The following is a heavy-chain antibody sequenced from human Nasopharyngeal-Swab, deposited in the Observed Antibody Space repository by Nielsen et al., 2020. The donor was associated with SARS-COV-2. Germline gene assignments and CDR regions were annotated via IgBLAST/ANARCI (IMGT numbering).Heavy chain of an antibody. CDR1: GFTFSSYS. CDR3: ARGVGAYGSGPRFDY. CDR2: ISSSSSYI. V-gene: IGHV3-21*01. Sequence: GGSLRLSCAASGFTFSSYSMNWVRQAPGKGLEWVSSISSSSSYIYYADSVKGRFTISRDNAKNSLYLQMNSLRAEDTAVYYCARGVGAYGSGPRFDYWGQGTLVT. D-gene: IGHD3-10*01. J-gene: IGHJ4*02.